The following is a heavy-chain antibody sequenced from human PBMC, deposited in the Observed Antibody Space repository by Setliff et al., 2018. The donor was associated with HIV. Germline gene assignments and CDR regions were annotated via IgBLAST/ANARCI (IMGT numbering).Heavy chain of an antibody. V-gene: IGHV4-59*01. Sequence: SETLSLTCTVSGGSTSGYYWNWIRQSPGKGLEWIGCVFYSGSANYSPSLKSRVTISADTSKNQFSLKVSSVTAADTAMYYCARAKGYCNDDGCFSNFDYWGQGTLVTVSS. D-gene: IGHD2-15*01. CDR2: VFYSGSA. CDR3: ARAKGYCNDDGCFSNFDY. J-gene: IGHJ4*02. CDR1: GGSTSGYY.